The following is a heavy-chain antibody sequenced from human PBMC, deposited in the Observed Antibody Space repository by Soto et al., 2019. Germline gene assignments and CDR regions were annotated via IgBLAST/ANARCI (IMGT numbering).Heavy chain of an antibody. D-gene: IGHD3-3*01. J-gene: IGHJ4*02. Sequence: QVQLVQSGAEVKKPGSSVKVSCKASGGTFSSYAISWVRQAPGQGLEWMGGIIPIFGTANYAQKFQGRVTSSADESTSTAYMELSRLRSEDTAVYYCARGGITIFGVVMIPGFDYWGQGTLVTVSS. CDR3: ARGGITIFGVVMIPGFDY. V-gene: IGHV1-69*12. CDR1: GGTFSSYA. CDR2: IIPIFGTA.